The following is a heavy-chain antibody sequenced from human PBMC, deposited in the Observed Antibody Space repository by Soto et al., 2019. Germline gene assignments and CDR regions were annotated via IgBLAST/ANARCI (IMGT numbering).Heavy chain of an antibody. V-gene: IGHV1-69*13. J-gene: IGHJ3*02. CDR3: ARDVPEAQIYYYDSSGYYHHDAFDI. CDR1: GGTFSSYA. Sequence: ASVKVSCKASGGTFSSYAISWVRQAPGQGLEWMGGIIPIFGTANYAQKFQGRVTITADESTSTAYMELSSLRSEDTAVYYCARDVPEAQIYYYDSSGYYHHDAFDIWGQGTMVTVSS. D-gene: IGHD3-22*01. CDR2: IIPIFGTA.